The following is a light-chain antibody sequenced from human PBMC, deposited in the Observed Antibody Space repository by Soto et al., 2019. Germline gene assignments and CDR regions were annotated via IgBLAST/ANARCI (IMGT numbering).Light chain of an antibody. V-gene: IGLV1-44*01. J-gene: IGLJ3*02. Sequence: QSVLTQPPSASGTPGQRVTISCSGSGSNIGTNTVNWYQHLPGTAPKLLIYNNDQRPSGVPDRFSGSKSGTSASLAISGLRPEDEADYYCAAWDDNLNGLFGGGTKLTVL. CDR2: NND. CDR3: AAWDDNLNGL. CDR1: GSNIGTNT.